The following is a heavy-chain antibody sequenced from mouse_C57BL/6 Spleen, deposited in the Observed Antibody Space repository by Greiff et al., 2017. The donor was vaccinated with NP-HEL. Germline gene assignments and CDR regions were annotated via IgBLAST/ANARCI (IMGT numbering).Heavy chain of an antibody. CDR1: GFNIKDDY. CDR3: TTSYYGNYGSY. D-gene: IGHD2-10*01. Sequence: EVKLVESGAELVRPGASVKLSCTASGFNIKDDYMHWVKQRPEQGLEWIGWIDPENGDTEYASKFQGKATITADTSSNTAYLQLSSLTSEDTAVYYCTTSYYGNYGSYWGQGTLVTVSA. CDR2: IDPENGDT. V-gene: IGHV14-4*01. J-gene: IGHJ3*01.